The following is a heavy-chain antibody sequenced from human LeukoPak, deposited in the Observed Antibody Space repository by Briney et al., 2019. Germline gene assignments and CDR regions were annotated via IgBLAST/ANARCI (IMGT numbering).Heavy chain of an antibody. CDR1: GFTFSDYY. J-gene: IGHJ6*03. D-gene: IGHD1-26*01. Sequence: GGSLRLSCAASGFTFSDYYMSWIRQAPGKGPEWVSYISSSGSTIYYADSVKGRFTISRDNAKNSLYLQMNSLRAEDTAVYYCARDRSSYDRRRYYYYYYMDVWGKGPRSPSP. CDR2: ISSSGSTI. CDR3: ARDRSSYDRRRYYYYYYMDV. V-gene: IGHV3-11*01.